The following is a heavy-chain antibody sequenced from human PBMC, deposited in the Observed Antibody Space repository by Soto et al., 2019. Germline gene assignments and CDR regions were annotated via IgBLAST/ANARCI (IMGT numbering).Heavy chain of an antibody. CDR2: ISGSATDT. V-gene: IGHV3-23*01. CDR1: GFTFSTYA. CDR3: AKDRSSSWYPYYFDY. J-gene: IGHJ4*02. Sequence: GGSLRLSCAASGFTFSTYAMNWVRQAPGKGLEWVSAISGSATDTYYADSVKGRFTISRDNSKNTLYLQMNSLRAEDTAIYFCAKDRSSSWYPYYFDYWGQGTLVTVSS. D-gene: IGHD6-13*01.